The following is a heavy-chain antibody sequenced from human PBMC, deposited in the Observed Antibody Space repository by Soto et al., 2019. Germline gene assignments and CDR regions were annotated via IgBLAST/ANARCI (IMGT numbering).Heavy chain of an antibody. J-gene: IGHJ4*02. V-gene: IGHV3-23*01. CDR1: GFTFSTYA. CDR2: ISGRGDST. Sequence: EVQLLESGGGLVQPGGSLRLSCAASGFTFSTYAMRWVRQAPGKGLEWVSAISGRGDSTNYADSVKGRFTISRDNSKNTLYLQMNSLRAEDTAVYYCARRGSGSYYDYWGQGTLVTVSS. CDR3: ARRGSGSYYDY. D-gene: IGHD1-26*01.